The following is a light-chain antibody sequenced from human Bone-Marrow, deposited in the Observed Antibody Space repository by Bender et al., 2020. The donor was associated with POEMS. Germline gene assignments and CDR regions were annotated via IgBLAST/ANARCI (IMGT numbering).Light chain of an antibody. J-gene: IGLJ2*01. Sequence: QSALTQPASVSGSPGQSISIPCTGTSSDVGGHNYVSWYQQHPGKAPKLMIYNVSNRPSGVSNRFSGSKSGNTACLTISELQAGDEADYCCSSFTSGSTVDVVFGGGARLTVL. V-gene: IGLV2-14*03. CDR1: SSDVGGHNY. CDR2: NVS. CDR3: SSFTSGSTVDVV.